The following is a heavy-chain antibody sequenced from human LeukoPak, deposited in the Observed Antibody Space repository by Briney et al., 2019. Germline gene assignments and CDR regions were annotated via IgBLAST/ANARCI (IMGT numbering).Heavy chain of an antibody. CDR3: ARVHSYDILTGYYLWFDP. Sequence: RTSETLSLTCAVYGGSFSGYYWSWIRQPPGKGLEWIGEINHSGSTNYNPSLKSRVTISVDTSKSQFSLKLSSVTAADTAVYYCARVHSYDILTGYYLWFDPWGQGTLVTVSS. J-gene: IGHJ5*02. D-gene: IGHD3-9*01. CDR2: INHSGST. CDR1: GGSFSGYY. V-gene: IGHV4-34*01.